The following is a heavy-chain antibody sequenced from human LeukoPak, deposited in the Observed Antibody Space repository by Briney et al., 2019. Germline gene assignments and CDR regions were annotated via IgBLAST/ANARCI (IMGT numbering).Heavy chain of an antibody. V-gene: IGHV4-4*09. CDR1: GGSISSYY. D-gene: IGHD2-2*01. CDR2: IYTSGST. J-gene: IGHJ3*02. Sequence: PSETLSLTCTVSGGSISSYYWSWIRQPPGKGLEWIGYIYTSGSTNYNPSLKSRVTISVDTSKNQFSLKLSSVTAADTAVYYCARHRRYCSSTSCQPSSTDAFDIWGQGTMVTVSS. CDR3: ARHRRYCSSTSCQPSSTDAFDI.